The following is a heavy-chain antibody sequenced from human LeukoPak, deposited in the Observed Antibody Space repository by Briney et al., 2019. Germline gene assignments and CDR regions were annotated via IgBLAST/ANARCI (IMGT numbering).Heavy chain of an antibody. D-gene: IGHD3-22*01. CDR3: AKDGGGYYPSYYYYMDV. Sequence: GGSLRLSCAASGFTFSSYGMHWVRQAPGKGLEWVAFIRYDGSNKYYADSVKGRFTISRDNSKNTLYLQMNSLRAEDTAVYYCAKDGGGYYPSYYYYMDVWGKGTTVTISS. CDR2: IRYDGSNK. J-gene: IGHJ6*03. V-gene: IGHV3-30*02. CDR1: GFTFSSYG.